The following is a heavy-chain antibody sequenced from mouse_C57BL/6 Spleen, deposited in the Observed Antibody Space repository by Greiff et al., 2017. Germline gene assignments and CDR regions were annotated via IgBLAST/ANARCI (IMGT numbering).Heavy chain of an antibody. CDR1: GYTFTSYW. CDR2: IDPNSGGT. CDR3: ASRYGSSYLYAMDY. Sequence: QVQLQQPGAELVKPGASVKLSCKASGYTFTSYWMHWVKQRPGRGLEWIGRIDPNSGGTKYNEKFKSKATLTVDKPSSTAYMQLSSLTSEDSAVYYCASRYGSSYLYAMDYWGQGTSVTVSS. D-gene: IGHD1-1*01. J-gene: IGHJ4*01. V-gene: IGHV1-72*01.